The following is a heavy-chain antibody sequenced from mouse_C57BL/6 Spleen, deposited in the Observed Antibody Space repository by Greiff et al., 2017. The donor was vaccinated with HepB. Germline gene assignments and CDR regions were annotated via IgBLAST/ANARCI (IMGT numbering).Heavy chain of an antibody. CDR1: GFSLTSYG. D-gene: IGHD3-2*02. J-gene: IGHJ3*01. V-gene: IGHV2-9*01. CDR3: AKRADSSGYVLAY. CDR2: IWGGGST. Sequence: QVQLQQSGPGLVAPSQSLSITCTVSGFSLTSYGVDWVRQPPGKGLEWLGVIWGGGSTNYNSALMSRLSISKDNSKSQVFLKMNSLQTDDTAMYYGAKRADSSGYVLAYWGQGTLVTVSA.